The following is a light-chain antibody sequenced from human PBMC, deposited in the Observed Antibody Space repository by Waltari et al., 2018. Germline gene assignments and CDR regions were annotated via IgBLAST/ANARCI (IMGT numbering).Light chain of an antibody. J-gene: IGKJ4*01. CDR1: QSVGTY. CDR3: HQRSDWPLT. CDR2: DAS. V-gene: IGKV3-11*01. Sequence: EIVLTQSPATLSLSPGARATLACRTIQSVGTYLVWYQQKPGQAPRLLIYDASNRATGIPARFSGSGSGTDFTLTISYLEPEDFAVYYCHQRSDWPLTFGGGTKVEIK.